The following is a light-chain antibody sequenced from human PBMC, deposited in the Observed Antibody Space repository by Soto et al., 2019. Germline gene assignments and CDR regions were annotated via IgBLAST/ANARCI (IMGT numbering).Light chain of an antibody. J-gene: IGKJ1*01. CDR3: QQYVTSSWT. CDR2: GAP. Sequence: EIVLTQSPGTLSLSPGERATLSCRASQSISSSFLAWYQQRPGQSPRLIIYGAPSRATGIPDRFSGSGSGTDFTLTISRLDLEDSAFYYCQQYVTSSWTFGQGTKVDIK. V-gene: IGKV3-20*01. CDR1: QSISSSF.